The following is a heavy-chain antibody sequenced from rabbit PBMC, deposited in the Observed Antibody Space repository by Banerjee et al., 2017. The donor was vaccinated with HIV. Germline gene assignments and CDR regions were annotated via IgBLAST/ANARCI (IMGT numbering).Heavy chain of an antibody. CDR2: IYTGSGST. CDR1: GFSFSSSYW. D-gene: IGHD6-1*01. J-gene: IGHJ4*01. V-gene: IGHV1S45*01. Sequence: QEQLEESGGDLVKPEGSLTLTCTASGFSFSSSYWICWVRQAPGKGLEWIACIYTGSGSTYYASWAKGRFAISKTSSTTVTLQMTSLAAADTATYFCARGVNVGGAGYDLWGQGTLVTVS. CDR3: ARGVNVGGAGYDL.